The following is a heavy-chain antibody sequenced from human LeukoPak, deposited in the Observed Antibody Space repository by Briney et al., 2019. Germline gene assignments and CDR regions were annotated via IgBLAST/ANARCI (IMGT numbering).Heavy chain of an antibody. V-gene: IGHV4-4*07. CDR2: IYTSGST. CDR1: GGSISSYY. Sequence: SETLSLTCTFSGGSISSYYWGWIRQPAGKGLEWIGRIYTSGSTNYNPSLKSRVTMSVDTSKNQFSLKLSSVTAADTAVYYCAREFGGSYYESWFDPWGQGTLVTVSS. CDR3: AREFGGSYYESWFDP. D-gene: IGHD1-26*01. J-gene: IGHJ5*02.